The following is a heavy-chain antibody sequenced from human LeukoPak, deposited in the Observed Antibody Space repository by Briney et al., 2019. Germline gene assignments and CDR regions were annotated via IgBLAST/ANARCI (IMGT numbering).Heavy chain of an antibody. D-gene: IGHD3-3*01. CDR2: INTDGSST. CDR3: ASIFGVVTHLDY. V-gene: IGHV3-74*01. CDR1: GFTFSSYW. Sequence: PGGSLRLSCAASGFTFSSYWMHWVRQAPGKGLVWVSRINTDGSSTSYADSVKGRFTISRDNAKNTLYLQMNSLRAEDTAVYYCASIFGVVTHLDYWGQGTLVTVSS. J-gene: IGHJ4*02.